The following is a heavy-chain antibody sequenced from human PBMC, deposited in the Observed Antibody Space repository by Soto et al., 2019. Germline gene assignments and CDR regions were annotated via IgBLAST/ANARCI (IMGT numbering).Heavy chain of an antibody. D-gene: IGHD3-22*01. CDR1: GFTFSSYA. J-gene: IGHJ1*01. V-gene: IGHV3-23*01. CDR3: AKDPGMIVVVIRGYFQH. CDR2: ISGSGGST. Sequence: PGGSLRLSCAASGFTFSSYAMSWVRQAPGKGLEWVSAISGSGGSTYYADSVKGRFTISRDNSKNTLYLQMNSLRAEDTAVYYCAKDPGMIVVVIRGYFQHWGQGTLVTVSS.